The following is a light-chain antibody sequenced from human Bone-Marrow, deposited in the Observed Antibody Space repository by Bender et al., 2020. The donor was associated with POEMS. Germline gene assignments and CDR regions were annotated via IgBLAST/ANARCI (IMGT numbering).Light chain of an antibody. J-gene: IGLJ3*02. V-gene: IGLV1-40*01. CDR1: SSNIGASYA. CDR2: ADK. Sequence: QSVLTQPPSVSGVPGQRVTISCSGSSSNIGASYAVHWYKQLPGTAPQLLIYADKRRPSGFPDRFSGSTSGSSASLAITGLQAEDEADFYCQSYDSSLRNWVFGGGTKLTVL. CDR3: QSYDSSLRNWV.